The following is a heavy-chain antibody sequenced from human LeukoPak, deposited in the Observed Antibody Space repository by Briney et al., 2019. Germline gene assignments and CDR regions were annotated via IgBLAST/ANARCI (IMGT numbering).Heavy chain of an antibody. CDR1: GGSISSYY. D-gene: IGHD6-6*01. V-gene: IGHV4-4*07. Sequence: SESLSLTCTVSGGSISSYYWSWIRPPAGKGLEWIGRIYTSGSTNYNPSLKSRVTMSVDTSKNQFSQKLSSVTAAETAVYYCARHGGSSSSVGWFDPWGQGTLVTVSS. CDR2: IYTSGST. J-gene: IGHJ5*02. CDR3: ARHGGSSSSVGWFDP.